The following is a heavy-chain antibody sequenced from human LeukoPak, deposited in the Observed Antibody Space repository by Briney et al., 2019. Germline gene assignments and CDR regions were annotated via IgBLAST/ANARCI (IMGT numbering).Heavy chain of an antibody. CDR2: IKGDESEK. CDR1: GFTFSDFG. Sequence: GGSLRLSCVASGFTFSDFGMNWGRQAPGKGLGWVAYIKGDESEKHYVDSLKGRFTISRDNAEKSVSLQMNSLTVEDTAVYFCARGRFFYGWGMAVWGQGTTVIVSS. V-gene: IGHV3-7*01. J-gene: IGHJ6*02. D-gene: IGHD2/OR15-2a*01. CDR3: ARGRFFYGWGMAV.